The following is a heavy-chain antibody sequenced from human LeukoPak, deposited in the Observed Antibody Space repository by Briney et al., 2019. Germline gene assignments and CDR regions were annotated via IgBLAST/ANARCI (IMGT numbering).Heavy chain of an antibody. CDR3: ARDLRRYCTNGVCYNLDH. V-gene: IGHV3-30-3*01. J-gene: IGHJ4*02. CDR2: ISYDGSNK. Sequence: GGSLRLSCAASGFTFSSYAMHWVRQAPGKGLEWVAVISYDGSNKYYADSVKGRFTISRDNSKNTLYLQMNSLRAEDTAVYYCARDLRRYCTNGVCYNLDHWGQGTLVTVSS. CDR1: GFTFSSYA. D-gene: IGHD2-8*01.